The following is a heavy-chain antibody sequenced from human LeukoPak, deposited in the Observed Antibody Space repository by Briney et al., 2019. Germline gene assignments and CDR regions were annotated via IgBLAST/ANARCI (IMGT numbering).Heavy chain of an antibody. D-gene: IGHD3-3*01. V-gene: IGHV3-74*01. CDR3: AKHIYGVVSIQQ. J-gene: IGHJ1*01. CDR1: GFTFSRYW. Sequence: PGGSLRLSCAASGFTFSRYWMHWVRQVPGKGLVWVSRINSDGSSTSYADSVKGRFTISRDNAKNTLYLQMNSLRAEDTAVYYCAKHIYGVVSIQQWGQGTLVTVSS. CDR2: INSDGSST.